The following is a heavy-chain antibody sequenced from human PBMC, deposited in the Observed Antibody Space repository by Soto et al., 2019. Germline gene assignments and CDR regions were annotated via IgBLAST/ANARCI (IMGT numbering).Heavy chain of an antibody. CDR3: ARVDSNSRYWWFDP. J-gene: IGHJ5*02. D-gene: IGHD6-13*01. CDR2: IFYSGRI. CDR1: SGSISSYY. Sequence: QVQLQESGPGLVKPSETLSLTCTVSSGSISSYYWSWIRQPPGKGLEWIGYIFYSGRITYNPSLKSRVTISIDTTKKQFSRRMTSVTAADTAVYYCARVDSNSRYWWFDPWGQGTLVAVSS. V-gene: IGHV4-59*01.